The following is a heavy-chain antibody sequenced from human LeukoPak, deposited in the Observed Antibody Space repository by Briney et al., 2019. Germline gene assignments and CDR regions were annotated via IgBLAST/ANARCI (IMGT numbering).Heavy chain of an antibody. Sequence: PGGSLRLPCAASGFTFSSYGMHWVRQAPGKGLEWVAFIRYDGSNKYYADSVKGRFTISRDNSKNTLYLQMNSLRAEDTAVYYCAKGPGFPPYYYGSGTRYYYMDVWGKGTTVTIPS. CDR1: GFTFSSYG. J-gene: IGHJ6*03. CDR2: IRYDGSNK. V-gene: IGHV3-30*02. D-gene: IGHD3-10*01. CDR3: AKGPGFPPYYYGSGTRYYYMDV.